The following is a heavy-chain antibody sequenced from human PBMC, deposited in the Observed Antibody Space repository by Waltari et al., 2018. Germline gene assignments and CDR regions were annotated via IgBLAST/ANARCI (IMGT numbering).Heavy chain of an antibody. Sequence: QVQLQESGPGLVKPSQTLSLTCTVSGGSISSGSYYWSWIRQPAGKGLEWIGRIYTRGSTNYNPSLKSRVTISVDTSKNQFSLKLSSVTAADTAVYYCARDSSGYYDNWFDPWGQGTLVTVSS. D-gene: IGHD3-22*01. V-gene: IGHV4-61*02. J-gene: IGHJ5*02. CDR3: ARDSSGYYDNWFDP. CDR2: IYTRGST. CDR1: GGSISSGSYY.